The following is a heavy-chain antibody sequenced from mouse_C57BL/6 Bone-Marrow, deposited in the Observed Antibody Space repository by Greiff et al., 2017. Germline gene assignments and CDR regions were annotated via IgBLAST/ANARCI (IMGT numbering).Heavy chain of an antibody. J-gene: IGHJ1*03. Sequence: VQLQQSGAELARPGASVKLSCKASGYTFTSYGISWVKQRTGQGLEWIGEIYPRSGNTYYNEKFKGKATLTADKSSSTAYMELRSLTSEDSAVYFCARGVRYFDVWGTGTTVTVPS. CDR2: IYPRSGNT. CDR1: GYTFTSYG. V-gene: IGHV1-81*01. D-gene: IGHD2-1*01. CDR3: ARGVRYFDV.